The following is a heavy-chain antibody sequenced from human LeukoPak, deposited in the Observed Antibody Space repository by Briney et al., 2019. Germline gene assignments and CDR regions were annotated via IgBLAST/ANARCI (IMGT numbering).Heavy chain of an antibody. CDR2: IKEDGSRE. Sequence: GGSLRLSCAASGFTFSNYWMTWVRQAPGKGLEWVANIKEDGSREYYVDSVKGRFTISRDNAKNSLYLQMDSLTAEDTAVYYCARDSPGYGAYVSWGQGTPVSVSS. D-gene: IGHD5-12*01. J-gene: IGHJ1*01. V-gene: IGHV3-7*01. CDR1: GFTFSNYW. CDR3: ARDSPGYGAYVS.